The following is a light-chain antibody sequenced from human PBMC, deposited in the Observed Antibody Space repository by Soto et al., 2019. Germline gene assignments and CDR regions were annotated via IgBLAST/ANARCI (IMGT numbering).Light chain of an antibody. V-gene: IGKV3-20*01. CDR3: QQYGSIPWT. CDR2: DAS. J-gene: IGKJ1*01. Sequence: ESGLTQSPGTLSLSPGERATLSCRATESVVSNYLAWYQLKPGQAPRLLIYDASSRATGIPDRFSGSGSGTDFTLTISRLEPEDFAVYYCQQYGSIPWTFGQGTKVDIK. CDR1: ESVVSNY.